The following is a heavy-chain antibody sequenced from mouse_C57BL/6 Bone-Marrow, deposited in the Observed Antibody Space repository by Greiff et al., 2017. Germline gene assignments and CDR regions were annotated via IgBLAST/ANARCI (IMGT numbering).Heavy chain of an antibody. D-gene: IGHD2-4*01. CDR1: GFNIKDDY. Sequence: VQLQQSGAELVRPGASVKLSCTASGFNIKDDYMHWVKQRPEQGLEWIGWIDPDNGNTEYASKFQGKATITADTSSNTAYLQLHSLTSEVTAVYCCTPYDSFDYWGQGTTLTVSS. V-gene: IGHV14-4*01. CDR3: TPYDSFDY. CDR2: IDPDNGNT. J-gene: IGHJ2*01.